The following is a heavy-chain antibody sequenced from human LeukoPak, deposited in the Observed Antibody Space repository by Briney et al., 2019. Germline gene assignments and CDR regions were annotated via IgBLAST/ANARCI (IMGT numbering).Heavy chain of an antibody. J-gene: IGHJ6*03. V-gene: IGHV1-69*05. CDR2: IIPIFGTA. CDR1: GGTFSSYA. D-gene: IGHD5-18*01. CDR3: ARGAAMVTAGDYYYYYMDV. Sequence: SVKVSCKASGGTFSSYAISWVRQAPGQGLEWLGGIIPIFGTANYAQKFQGRVTITTDESTSTAYIELSSLRSEDTAVYYCARGAAMVTAGDYYYYYMDVWGKGTTVTVSS.